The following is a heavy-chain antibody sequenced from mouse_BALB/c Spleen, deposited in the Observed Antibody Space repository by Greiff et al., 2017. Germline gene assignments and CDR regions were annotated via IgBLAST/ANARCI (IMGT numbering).Heavy chain of an antibody. CDR3: ARNWDEGYFDV. CDR2: INPYNGAT. D-gene: IGHD4-1*01. CDR1: GYSFTGYY. Sequence: VQLQQSGPELVKPGASVKISCKASGYSFTGYYMHWVKQSHVKSLEWIGRINPYNGATSYNQNFKDKASLTVDKSSSTAYMELHSLTSEDSAVYYCARNWDEGYFDVWGAGTTVTVSS. J-gene: IGHJ1*01. V-gene: IGHV1-31*01.